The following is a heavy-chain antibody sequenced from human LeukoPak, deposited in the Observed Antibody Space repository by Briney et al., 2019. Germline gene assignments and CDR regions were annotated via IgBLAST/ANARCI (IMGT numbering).Heavy chain of an antibody. D-gene: IGHD2-21*01. CDR3: ASQGRFQRDYFDY. V-gene: IGHV4-39*01. Sequence: SETLSLTCTVSGGSISSSSYYWGWIRQPPGKGLEWIGSIYYSGSTYYSPSLKSRVTISVDTSKNQFSLKLSSVTAADTAVYYCASQGRFQRDYFDYWGQGTLVTVSS. CDR1: GGSISSSSYY. J-gene: IGHJ4*02. CDR2: IYYSGST.